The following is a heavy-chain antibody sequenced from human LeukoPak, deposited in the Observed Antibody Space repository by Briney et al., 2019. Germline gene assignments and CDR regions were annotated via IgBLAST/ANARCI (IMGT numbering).Heavy chain of an antibody. CDR3: ARGSIAARLRWFDP. CDR1: GGSFRGYY. J-gene: IGHJ5*02. Sequence: SETLSLTCAVYGGSFRGYYWSWIRQPPGKGLEWIGEINHSGSTNYNPSLKSRVTISVDTSKNQFSLKLSSVTAADTAVYYCARGSIAARLRWFDPWGQGTLVTVSS. D-gene: IGHD6-6*01. V-gene: IGHV4-34*01. CDR2: INHSGST.